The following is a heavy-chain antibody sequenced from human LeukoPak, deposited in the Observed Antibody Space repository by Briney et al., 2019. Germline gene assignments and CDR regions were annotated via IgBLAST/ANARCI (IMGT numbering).Heavy chain of an antibody. CDR1: GFTFSSYN. CDR2: ISSSTSYI. V-gene: IGHV3-21*01. D-gene: IGHD3-16*01. CDR3: ARSLGGGAFDF. J-gene: IGHJ4*02. Sequence: GGSLRLSCAASGFTFSSYNMNWVRQAPGTGLEWGSSISSSTSYIYYADSLQGRFTISRDNAKNSLYLQMNSLRVEDTAVYYCARSLGGGAFDFWGQGTLVTVSS.